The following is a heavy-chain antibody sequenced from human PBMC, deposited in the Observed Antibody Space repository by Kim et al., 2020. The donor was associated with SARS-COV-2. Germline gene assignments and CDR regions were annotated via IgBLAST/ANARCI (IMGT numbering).Heavy chain of an antibody. V-gene: IGHV4-4*02. J-gene: IGHJ6*02. D-gene: IGHD4-17*01. Sequence: NPALKGRVTISVDKSKNRFSLKLGSVTAADTAVYYCARLTVTSLYGMDVWGQGTTVTVSS. CDR3: ARLTVTSLYGMDV.